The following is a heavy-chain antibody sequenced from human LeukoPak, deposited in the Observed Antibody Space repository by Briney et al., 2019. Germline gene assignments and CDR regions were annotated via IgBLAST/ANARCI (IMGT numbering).Heavy chain of an antibody. CDR2: IYHSGST. CDR3: ARGVATIFFDY. Sequence: TSETLSHTCAVSGGSISSGGYSWSWIRQPPGKGLEWIGYIYHSGSTYYNPSLKSRVTISVDRSKNQFSLKLSSVTAADTAVYYCARGVATIFFDYWGQGTLVTVSS. J-gene: IGHJ4*02. CDR1: GGSISSGGYS. D-gene: IGHD5-12*01. V-gene: IGHV4-30-2*01.